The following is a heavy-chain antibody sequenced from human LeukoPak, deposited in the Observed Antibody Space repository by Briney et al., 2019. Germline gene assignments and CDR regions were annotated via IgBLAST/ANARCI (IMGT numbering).Heavy chain of an antibody. V-gene: IGHV4-34*01. D-gene: IGHD3-22*01. CDR3: ATYYYDSSGYPNIDY. J-gene: IGHJ4*02. CDR2: INHSGST. CDR1: GGSFSGYY. Sequence: SETLSLTCAVYGGSFSGYYWSWIRQPPGKGLEWIGEINHSGSTNYNPSLKSRVTISVDTSKNQFSLKLSSVTAADTAVYYCATYYYDSSGYPNIDYWGQGTLVTVSS.